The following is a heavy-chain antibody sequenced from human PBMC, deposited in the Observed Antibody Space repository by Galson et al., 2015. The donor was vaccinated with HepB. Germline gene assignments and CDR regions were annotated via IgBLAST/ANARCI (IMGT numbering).Heavy chain of an antibody. J-gene: IGHJ6*03. CDR2: ISGGST. CDR1: GFTFSNYN. Sequence: SLRLSCAASGFTFSNYNFNWVRQAPGKGLEWVSSISGGSTYYADSVKGRFTISRDNSKNTLYLQMNSLRAEDTAVYYCAKAVYYYYMAVWGRGTTVTVSS. V-gene: IGHV3-23*01. CDR3: AKAVYYYYMAV.